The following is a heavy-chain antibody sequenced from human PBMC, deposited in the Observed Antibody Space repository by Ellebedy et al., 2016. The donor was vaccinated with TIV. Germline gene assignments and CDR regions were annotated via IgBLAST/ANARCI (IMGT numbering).Heavy chain of an antibody. D-gene: IGHD3-10*01. CDR2: INPNSGGT. J-gene: IGHJ5*02. CDR3: ARAVVRGLIIRFDP. CDR1: GYTFTDYY. Sequence: AASVKVSCKTSGYTFTDYYLHWVRQAPGQGLEWMGWINPNSGGTNNARTFQGRVIMTRDTSISTGYMELSRLRSDDTAVYYCARAVVRGLIIRFDPWGQGTLVTVSS. V-gene: IGHV1-2*02.